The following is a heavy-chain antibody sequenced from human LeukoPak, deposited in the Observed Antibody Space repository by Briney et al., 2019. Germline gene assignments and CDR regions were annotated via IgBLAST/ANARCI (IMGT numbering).Heavy chain of an antibody. CDR2: IYYSGST. J-gene: IGHJ5*02. CDR1: GGSNSSSNYY. CDR3: ARRAAAALNLFDP. V-gene: IGHV4-39*01. Sequence: PSETLSLTCTVSGGSNSSSNYYWGWIRQPPGKGLEWIGSIYYSGSTYYNPSLKSRVTISVDTSKNQFSLKLSSVTAADTAVYYCARRAAAALNLFDPWGQGTLVTVSS. D-gene: IGHD6-13*01.